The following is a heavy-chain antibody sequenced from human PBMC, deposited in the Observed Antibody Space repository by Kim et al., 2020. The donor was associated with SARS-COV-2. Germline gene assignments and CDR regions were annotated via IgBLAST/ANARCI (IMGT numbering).Heavy chain of an antibody. CDR1: GFTFSSYA. CDR2: ISGSGGST. V-gene: IGHV3-23*01. Sequence: GGSLRLSCAASGFTFSSYAMSWVRQAPGKGLEWVSAISGSGGSTYYADSVKGRFTISRDNSKNTLYLQMNSLRAEDTAVYYCAKDRTRCSSTSCYIHAFDIWGQGTMVTVSS. J-gene: IGHJ3*02. CDR3: AKDRTRCSSTSCYIHAFDI. D-gene: IGHD2-2*02.